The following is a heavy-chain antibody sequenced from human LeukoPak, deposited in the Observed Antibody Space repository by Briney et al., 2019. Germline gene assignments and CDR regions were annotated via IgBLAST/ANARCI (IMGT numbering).Heavy chain of an antibody. J-gene: IGHJ4*02. CDR2: ISGSSSYI. D-gene: IGHD6-19*01. Sequence: GGSLRLSCAASGFTFSTYGIHWVRQAPGKGLEWVSSISGSSSYIYYADSVKGRFTISRDNAKNSLYLQMNSLRAEDTAVYYCASYRGYSSGWFLNWGQGTLVTVSS. CDR1: GFTFSTYG. V-gene: IGHV3-21*01. CDR3: ASYRGYSSGWFLN.